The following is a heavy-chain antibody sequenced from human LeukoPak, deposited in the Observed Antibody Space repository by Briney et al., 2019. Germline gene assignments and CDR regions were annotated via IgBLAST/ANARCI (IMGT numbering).Heavy chain of an antibody. D-gene: IGHD2-15*01. CDR3: ARRYHSFDI. CDR2: SRNKANRYTT. J-gene: IGHJ3*02. V-gene: IGHV3-72*01. CDR1: GFTFSDHY. Sequence: LTGGSLRLSCAASGFTFSDHYMDWVRQTPGKGLEWVGRSRNKANRYTTEYAASVKGRFTISRDESKNSLYLQMNSLKTEDTAVYYCARRYHSFDIWGQGTMVTVSS.